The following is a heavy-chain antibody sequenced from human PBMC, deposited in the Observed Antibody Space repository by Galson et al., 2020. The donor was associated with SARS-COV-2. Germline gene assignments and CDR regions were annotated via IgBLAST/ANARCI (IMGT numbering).Heavy chain of an antibody. CDR2: ISYDGSNK. CDR1: GFTFSSYA. D-gene: IGHD3-22*01. J-gene: IGHJ3*02. Sequence: TGGSLRLSCAASGFTFSSYAMHWVRQAPGKGLEWVAVISYDGSNKYYADSVKGRFTISRDNSKNTLYLQMNSLRAEDTAVYYCARNYDSNAFDIWGQGTMVTVSS. CDR3: ARNYDSNAFDI. V-gene: IGHV3-30-3*01.